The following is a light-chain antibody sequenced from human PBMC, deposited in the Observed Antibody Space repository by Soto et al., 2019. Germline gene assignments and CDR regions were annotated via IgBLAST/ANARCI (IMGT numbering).Light chain of an antibody. CDR3: HQYGSSPELT. CDR2: GAS. Sequence: EIVLTQSPGTLSLSPGERATLSCRASQTVSSSYLAWYQQKPGQAPRLLIYGASRRATGIPDRFSGSGSGTDFTLTISTLEPEDFAVYYCHQYGSSPELTFGGGTKVEIK. J-gene: IGKJ4*01. V-gene: IGKV3-20*01. CDR1: QTVSSSY.